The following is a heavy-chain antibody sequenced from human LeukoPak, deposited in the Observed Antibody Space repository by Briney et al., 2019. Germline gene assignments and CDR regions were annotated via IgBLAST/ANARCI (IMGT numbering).Heavy chain of an antibody. CDR3: ARGDIYWDY. CDR2: IYPNGGGT. V-gene: IGHV1-2*02. Sequence: ASVKVSYKASGYTFTAYYIYWIRQAPGQGLETMGWIYPNGGGTNYAHNFQGRVTMTRDTSITTVYMELSSLTSDDTAVYYCARGDIYWDYWGQGTLVTVSS. CDR1: GYTFTAYY. J-gene: IGHJ4*02.